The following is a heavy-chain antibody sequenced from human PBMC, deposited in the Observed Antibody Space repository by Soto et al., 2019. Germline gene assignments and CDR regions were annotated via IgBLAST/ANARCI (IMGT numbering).Heavy chain of an antibody. V-gene: IGHV4-59*01. Sequence: SETLSLTCPVSGCSISSYYWSWIWQPPGKGLEWIGYIYYSGSTNYNPSLKSRVTISVDTSKNQFSLKLSSVTAADTAVYYCASSGSDFWSGYYSTFDYWGQGTLVTVSS. CDR2: IYYSGST. CDR3: ASSGSDFWSGYYSTFDY. J-gene: IGHJ4*02. D-gene: IGHD3-3*01. CDR1: GCSISSYY.